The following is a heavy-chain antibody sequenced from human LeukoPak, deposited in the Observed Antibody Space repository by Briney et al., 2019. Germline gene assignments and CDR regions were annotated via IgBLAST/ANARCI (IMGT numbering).Heavy chain of an antibody. CDR3: ARHTRWGTAKNLPPDY. D-gene: IGHD5-18*01. Sequence: SETLSLTCTVSGGSISSSSYYWGWIRQPPGKGLEWIGSIYYSGSTYYNPSLKSRVTISVDTSKNQFSLKLSSVTAADTAVYYCARHTRWGTAKNLPPDYWGQGTLVTVSS. CDR1: GGSISSSSYY. V-gene: IGHV4-39*01. J-gene: IGHJ4*02. CDR2: IYYSGST.